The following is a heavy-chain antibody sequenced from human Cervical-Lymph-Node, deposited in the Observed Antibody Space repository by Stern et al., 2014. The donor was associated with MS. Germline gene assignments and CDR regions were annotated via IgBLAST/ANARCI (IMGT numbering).Heavy chain of an antibody. V-gene: IGHV1-69*01. J-gene: IGHJ6*04. CDR2: IIPVFGTA. D-gene: IGHD3-22*01. Sequence: VQLVESGAEVKKPGSSVKVSCKATGGSVSSYVINWVRQAPGQGLEWMGGIIPVFGTANHAQKFHGRVTITADASTSTAYMELSSLRSEDTAVYYCARAVVTPPDYGMDVWGKGTTVTVSS. CDR3: ARAVVTPPDYGMDV. CDR1: GGSVSSYV.